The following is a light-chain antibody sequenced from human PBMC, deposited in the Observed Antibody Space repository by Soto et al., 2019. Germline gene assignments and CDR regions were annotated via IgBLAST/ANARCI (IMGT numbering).Light chain of an antibody. V-gene: IGKV3-11*01. CDR1: QSVSTY. CDR3: QHRSNWLFT. CDR2: DAS. Sequence: EIVLTQSPATLSLSPGERATLSCRASQSVSTYLAWYQQKPGQAPRLLIYDASNMTTGIPTRFSGSGSGTDFTLTISSLEPEDFAIYYCQHRSNWLFTFGPGTKVDIK. J-gene: IGKJ3*01.